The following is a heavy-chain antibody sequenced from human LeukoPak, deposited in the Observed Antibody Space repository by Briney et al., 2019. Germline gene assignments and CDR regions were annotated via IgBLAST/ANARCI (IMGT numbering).Heavy chain of an antibody. CDR3: AKGPYSYDSGGYWHYFDY. CDR2: ISGSGGST. V-gene: IGHV3-23*01. CDR1: GFTFSSYA. Sequence: GGSLRLSCAGSGFTFSSYAMGWVRQAPGKGLEWGSVISGSGGSTYYAGAVKGRFTVSRDNSKNTLFLQVISLRAEDTAVYYCAKGPYSYDSGGYWHYFDYWGQGTLVTVSS. D-gene: IGHD3-22*01. J-gene: IGHJ4*02.